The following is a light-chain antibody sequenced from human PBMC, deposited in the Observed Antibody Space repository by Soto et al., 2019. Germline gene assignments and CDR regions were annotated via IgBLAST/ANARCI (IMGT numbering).Light chain of an antibody. Sequence: EIVLTQSPATLSLSPGERATLSCRASQSVSSYLAWYQQKPGQAPRLLIYDASNRATGIPARFSGSGSGADFTLTISGLEPEDFAVYYCRQRSNITFGQGTRLEIK. V-gene: IGKV3-11*01. CDR3: RQRSNIT. J-gene: IGKJ5*01. CDR1: QSVSSY. CDR2: DAS.